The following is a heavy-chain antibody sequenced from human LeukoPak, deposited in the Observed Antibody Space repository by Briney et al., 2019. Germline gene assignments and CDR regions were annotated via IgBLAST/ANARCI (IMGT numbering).Heavy chain of an antibody. CDR3: VKSLVGAILGWFDP. Sequence: SETLSLTCAVYGGSFSGYYWSWIRQPPGKGLEWIGEINHSGSTNYNPSLKSRVTISVDTSKNQFSLKLSSVTAADTAVYYCVKSLVGAILGWFDPWGQGTLVTVSS. CDR2: INHSGST. J-gene: IGHJ5*02. D-gene: IGHD1-26*01. V-gene: IGHV4-34*01. CDR1: GGSFSGYY.